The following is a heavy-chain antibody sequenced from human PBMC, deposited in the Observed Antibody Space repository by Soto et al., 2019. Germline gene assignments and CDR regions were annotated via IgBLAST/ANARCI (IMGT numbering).Heavy chain of an antibody. D-gene: IGHD2-15*01. J-gene: IGHJ4*02. CDR1: GFTFSSYG. Sequence: GGSLRLSCAASGFTFSSYGMHWVRQAPGKGLEWVAVISYDGSNKYYADSVKGRFTISRDNSKNTLYLQMNSLRAEDTAVYYCAKDGIKRDIVVVVAAIGRTLHPSTDYWGKGTLLTLSS. V-gene: IGHV3-30*18. CDR2: ISYDGSNK. CDR3: AKDGIKRDIVVVVAAIGRTLHPSTDY.